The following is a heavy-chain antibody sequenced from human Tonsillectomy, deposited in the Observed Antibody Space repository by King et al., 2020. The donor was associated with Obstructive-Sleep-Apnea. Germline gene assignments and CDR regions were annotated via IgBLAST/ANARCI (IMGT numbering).Heavy chain of an antibody. CDR1: GFTFSSYW. D-gene: IGHD1-26*01. J-gene: IGHJ4*02. CDR2: INGDGSST. V-gene: IGHV3-74*01. CDR3: ARGGSGSCGY. Sequence: VQLVESGGGLVQPGGSLRVSCAASGFTFSSYWMHWVRQAPGKGLVWVSRINGDGSSTDYADSVKGRFTISRDNAKNTLYLQMNSLRVEDTAVYYCARGGSGSCGYWGQGTQVTVSP.